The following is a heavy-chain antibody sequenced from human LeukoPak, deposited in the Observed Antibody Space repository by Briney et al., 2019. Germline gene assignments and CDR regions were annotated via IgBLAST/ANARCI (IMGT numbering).Heavy chain of an antibody. CDR2: IIPIFGTA. Sequence: GASVKVSCKASGGTFSSYAISWVRQAPGQGLEWMGGIIPIFGTANYAQKFQGRVTITADKSTSTAYMELRSLRSDDTAVYYCARVPGSSHDAFDIWGQGTMVTVSS. CDR3: ARVPGSSHDAFDI. V-gene: IGHV1-69*06. CDR1: GGTFSSYA. D-gene: IGHD1-26*01. J-gene: IGHJ3*02.